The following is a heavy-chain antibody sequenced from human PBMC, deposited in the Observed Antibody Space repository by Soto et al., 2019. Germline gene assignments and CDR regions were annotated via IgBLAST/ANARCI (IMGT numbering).Heavy chain of an antibody. Sequence: GSLRLSCASSGFTLSSYAMSWVRQAPGKGLEWVSAISGSGGSTYYADSVKGRFTISRDNSKNTLYLQMNSLRAEDTAVYYCAKDRVTMIVVYGMDVWGQGTTVTVSS. CDR1: GFTLSSYA. D-gene: IGHD3-22*01. CDR3: AKDRVTMIVVYGMDV. V-gene: IGHV3-23*01. CDR2: ISGSGGST. J-gene: IGHJ6*02.